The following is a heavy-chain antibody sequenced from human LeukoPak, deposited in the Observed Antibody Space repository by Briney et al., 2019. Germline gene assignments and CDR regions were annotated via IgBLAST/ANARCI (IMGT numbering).Heavy chain of an antibody. Sequence: ASVKVSCKASGYTFTSYGISWVRQAPGQGLEWMGWISAYNGNTNYAQKLQGRVTMTTDTSTSTAYMELRSLRSDDTAVYYCARDILVVVAATRGGAFDIWGQGTMVTVSS. V-gene: IGHV1-18*01. CDR3: ARDILVVVAATRGGAFDI. D-gene: IGHD2-15*01. J-gene: IGHJ3*02. CDR2: ISAYNGNT. CDR1: GYTFTSYG.